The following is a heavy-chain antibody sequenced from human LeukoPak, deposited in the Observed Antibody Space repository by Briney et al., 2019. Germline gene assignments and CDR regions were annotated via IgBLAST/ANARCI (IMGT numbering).Heavy chain of an antibody. CDR3: ATNSATRGNFFDS. J-gene: IGHJ4*02. V-gene: IGHV1-69*13. CDR1: GGAFSNYA. Sequence: SVKVSCKASGGAFSNYAVSWVRQAPGQGLEWMGGIIPIYGTTNYAQKFQGRVTIIADESTSTAYMEMSSLRSEDTALYYCATNSATRGNFFDSWGQGSLVTISS. D-gene: IGHD1-1*01. CDR2: IIPIYGTT.